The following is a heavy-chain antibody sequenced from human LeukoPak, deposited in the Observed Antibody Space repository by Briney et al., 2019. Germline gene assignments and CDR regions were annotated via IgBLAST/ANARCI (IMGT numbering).Heavy chain of an antibody. CDR3: ARHRSGTTVDY. V-gene: IGHV4-59*08. CDR2: IYYSGST. Sequence: PSETLSLTCTVSGGSISSYYWSWIRQPPGKGLEWIGYIYYSGSTNYNPSLKSRVTISVDTSKNQFSLKLSSVTAADTAVYYCARHRSGTTVDYWGQGTLVTVPS. D-gene: IGHD4-17*01. J-gene: IGHJ4*02. CDR1: GGSISSYY.